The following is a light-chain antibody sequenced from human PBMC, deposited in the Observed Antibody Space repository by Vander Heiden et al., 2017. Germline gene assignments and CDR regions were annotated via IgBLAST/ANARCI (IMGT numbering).Light chain of an antibody. CDR2: GNT. CDR3: QSYDSSLSGWV. CDR1: SSNIGAGYD. Sequence: QSVLTQPPSVSGAPGQRVTISCPGSSSNIGAGYDVHWYQHLPGTAPKILIYGNTNRPSGVPDRFSGSKSGTSASLAITGLQAEDEADYYCQSYDSSLSGWVFGGGTKLTVV. J-gene: IGLJ3*02. V-gene: IGLV1-40*01.